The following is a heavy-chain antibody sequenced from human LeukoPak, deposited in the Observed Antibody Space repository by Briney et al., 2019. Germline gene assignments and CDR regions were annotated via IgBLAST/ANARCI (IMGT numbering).Heavy chain of an antibody. D-gene: IGHD6-13*01. CDR3: ARDTPVKIAGTGKSVFNDAFDI. CDR2: IYHSGST. J-gene: IGHJ3*02. Sequence: SETLSLTCTVSGDLIISSHWWSWVRQPPGKGLEWIGEIYHSGSTNYNPSLKSRVTISVDVSKNQFSLKLSSVTAADTAVYYCARDTPVKIAGTGKSVFNDAFDIWGQGTMVTVSS. V-gene: IGHV4-4*02. CDR1: GDLIISSHW.